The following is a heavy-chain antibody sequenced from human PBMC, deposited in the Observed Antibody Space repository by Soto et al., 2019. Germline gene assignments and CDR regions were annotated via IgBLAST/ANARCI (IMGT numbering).Heavy chain of an antibody. CDR1: GGSISSYY. D-gene: IGHD1-20*01. J-gene: IGHJ6*02. Sequence: PSETLSLTCTVSGGSISSYYWSWIRQPPGKGLEWIGYIYYSGSTNYNPSLKSRVTISVDTSKNQFSLKLSSVTAADTAVYYCARGLAITGFYYYYGMDVWGQGTTVTVSS. CDR3: ARGLAITGFYYYYGMDV. CDR2: IYYSGST. V-gene: IGHV4-59*01.